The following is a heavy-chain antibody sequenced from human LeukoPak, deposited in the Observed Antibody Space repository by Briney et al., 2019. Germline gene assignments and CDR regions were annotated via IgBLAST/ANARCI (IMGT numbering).Heavy chain of an antibody. CDR1: GGSISSYY. CDR3: ARQGVATAIDY. Sequence: KTSETLSLTCTVSGGSISSYYWSWVRQPPGKGLEWIGDIYYSGSTNYNPSLKSRVTMSVDTSKNLFALKLSSVTAADTAVYYCARQGVATAIDYWGQGTLVPVSS. D-gene: IGHD2-21*02. CDR2: IYYSGST. J-gene: IGHJ4*02. V-gene: IGHV4-59*12.